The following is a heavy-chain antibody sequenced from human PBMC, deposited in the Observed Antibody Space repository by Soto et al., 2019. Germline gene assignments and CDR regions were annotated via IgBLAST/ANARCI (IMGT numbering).Heavy chain of an antibody. CDR3: AKTARYYYDSSGYYPGFDY. Sequence: GGSLRLSCAASGFTFSSYAMSWVRQAPGKGLEWVSAISGSGGSTYYADSVKGRFTISRDNSKNTLYLQMNSLRAEDTAVYYWAKTARYYYDSSGYYPGFDYWGQGTLVTVSS. CDR2: ISGSGGST. J-gene: IGHJ4*02. D-gene: IGHD3-22*01. CDR1: GFTFSSYA. V-gene: IGHV3-23*01.